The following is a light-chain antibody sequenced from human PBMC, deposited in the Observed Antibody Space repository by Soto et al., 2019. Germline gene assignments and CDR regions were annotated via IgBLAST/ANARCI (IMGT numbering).Light chain of an antibody. V-gene: IGLV2-8*01. CDR3: SSYAGSNSFLV. CDR1: SSDVGGYNF. Sequence: QSALTQPPSASGSPGQSVTISCTGTSSDVGGYNFVSWYQQHPGKAPRLMIYEVSKRPSGVPDRFFGFKSGNTASLTVTGLQAEDEANYFCSSYAGSNSFLVFSGGTKLTVL. J-gene: IGLJ3*02. CDR2: EVS.